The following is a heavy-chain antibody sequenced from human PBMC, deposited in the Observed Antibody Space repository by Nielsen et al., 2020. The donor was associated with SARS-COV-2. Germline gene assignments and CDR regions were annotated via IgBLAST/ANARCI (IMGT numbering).Heavy chain of an antibody. CDR2: IYWDDDK. D-gene: IGHD6-6*01. V-gene: IGHV2-5*02. Sequence: RQAPGKALEWLALIYWDDDKRYKPSLKNRLSITKVTSKNQVVLTLTNVDPVDTATYYCAYRPVDSSSSLFDYWGQGTLVTVSS. J-gene: IGHJ4*02. CDR3: AYRPVDSSSSLFDY.